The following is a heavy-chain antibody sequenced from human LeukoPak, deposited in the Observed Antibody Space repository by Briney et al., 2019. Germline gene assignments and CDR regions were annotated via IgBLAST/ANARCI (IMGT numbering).Heavy chain of an antibody. CDR1: GFTFSSYG. Sequence: GRSLRLSCAASGFTFSSYGMHWVRQAPGKGLEWVAVIWYGGSNKYYADSVKGRFTISRDNSKNTLYLQMNSLRAEDTAVHYCATCIAAAGGDAFDIWGQGTMVTVSS. D-gene: IGHD6-13*01. CDR3: ATCIAAAGGDAFDI. CDR2: IWYGGSNK. V-gene: IGHV3-33*08. J-gene: IGHJ3*02.